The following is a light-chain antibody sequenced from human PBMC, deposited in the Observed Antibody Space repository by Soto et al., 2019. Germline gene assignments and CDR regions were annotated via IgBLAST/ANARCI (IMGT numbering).Light chain of an antibody. CDR3: QQYNIWPLWT. Sequence: EIVMTQSPATLSVSPGDRATLSCRASESVTSSLAWYQQKPGQPPRLLIYAASTRAIDVPARFSGGGSETEFTLTISSLQSEDFAVYFCQQYNIWPLWTFGQGTKVDIK. J-gene: IGKJ1*01. V-gene: IGKV3-15*01. CDR1: ESVTSS. CDR2: AAS.